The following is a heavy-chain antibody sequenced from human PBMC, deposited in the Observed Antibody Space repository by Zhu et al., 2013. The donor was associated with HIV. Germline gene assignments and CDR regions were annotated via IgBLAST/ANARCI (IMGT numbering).Heavy chain of an antibody. CDR2: INTGNGNT. J-gene: IGHJ4*02. V-gene: IGHV1-3*04. D-gene: IGHD4-17*01. CDR3: ARDEYSGDHRTLDC. CDR1: GYTFTSYG. Sequence: QVQLVQSGAEVKKPGASVKVSCKASGYTFTSYGMHWVRQAPGQSLEWMGWINTGNGNTQYSQKFQGRVTITRDTSASTDYMELSSLKSEDTAVYYCARDEYSGDHRTLDCWGQGTLVTVSS.